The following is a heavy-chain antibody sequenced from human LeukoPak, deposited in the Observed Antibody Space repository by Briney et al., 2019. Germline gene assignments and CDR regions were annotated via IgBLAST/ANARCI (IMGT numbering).Heavy chain of an antibody. Sequence: SETLSLTCTVSGGSISSSSYYWSWIRQPPGKGLEWIGEINHSRSTNYNPSLKSRVTISVDKSKNQFSLKLSSVTAADTAVYYCAKDVYGSGNHPLVDYWGQGTLVTVSS. D-gene: IGHD3-10*01. CDR3: AKDVYGSGNHPLVDY. J-gene: IGHJ4*02. CDR1: GGSISSSSYY. V-gene: IGHV4-39*07. CDR2: INHSRST.